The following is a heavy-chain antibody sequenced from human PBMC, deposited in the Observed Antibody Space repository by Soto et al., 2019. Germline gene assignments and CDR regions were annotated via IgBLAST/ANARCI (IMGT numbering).Heavy chain of an antibody. CDR2: INHSGST. V-gene: IGHV4-34*01. CDR3: ASGRRVSSLYYFDY. D-gene: IGHD6-13*01. Sequence: SETLSLTCAVYGGSFSGYYWSWIRQPPGKGLEWIVEINHSGSTNYNPSLKSRVTISVDTSKNQFSLKLSSVTAADTAVYYCASGRRVSSLYYFDYWGQGTLVTVSS. CDR1: GGSFSGYY. J-gene: IGHJ4*02.